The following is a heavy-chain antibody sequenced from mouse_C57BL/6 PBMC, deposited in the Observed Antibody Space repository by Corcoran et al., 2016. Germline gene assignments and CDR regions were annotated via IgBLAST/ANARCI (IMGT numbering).Heavy chain of an antibody. D-gene: IGHD1-1*01. J-gene: IGHJ2*01. CDR2: IYPGSGNT. CDR3: ARGRPLYYGTHDY. CDR1: GYTFTDYY. V-gene: IGHV1-76*01. Sequence: QVQLKQSGAELVRPGASVKLSCKASGYTFTDYYINWVKQRPGQGLEWIARIYPGSGNTYYNEKFKGKAKLTAEKSSSTTYMQLSSLTSEDSAVYFGARGRPLYYGTHDYWGQGTTLTVSS.